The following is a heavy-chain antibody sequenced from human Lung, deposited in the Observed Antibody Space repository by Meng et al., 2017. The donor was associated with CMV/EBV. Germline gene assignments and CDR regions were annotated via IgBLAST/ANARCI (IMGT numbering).Heavy chain of an antibody. D-gene: IGHD2-2*01. CDR3: ARVLGYCSSTSCYRRSHSPLDWFDP. Sequence: SETXSLXXTVSGGSISSYYWSWIRQPPGKGLEWIGYIYYSGSTNYNPSLKSRVTISVDTSKNQFSLKLSSVTAADTAVYYCARVLGYCSSTSCYRRSHSPLDWFDPWGQGXLVTVSS. CDR2: IYYSGST. V-gene: IGHV4-59*01. J-gene: IGHJ5*02. CDR1: GGSISSYY.